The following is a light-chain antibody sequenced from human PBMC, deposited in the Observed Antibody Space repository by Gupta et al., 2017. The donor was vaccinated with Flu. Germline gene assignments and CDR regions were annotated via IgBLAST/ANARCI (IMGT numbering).Light chain of an antibody. CDR2: GAS. Sequence: EIVMTQSPATLSVSPGERDTLSCRASQSVSSNLAWYQQKPGQAPRLLIYGASTRATGIPARFIGSGSGTEFTLTISSLQSEDFAVYYCQQYNNWPQTFGQGTKVEIK. J-gene: IGKJ1*01. CDR3: QQYNNWPQT. V-gene: IGKV3-15*01. CDR1: QSVSSN.